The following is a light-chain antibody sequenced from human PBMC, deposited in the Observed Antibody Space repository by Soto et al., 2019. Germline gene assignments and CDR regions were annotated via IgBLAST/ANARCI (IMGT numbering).Light chain of an antibody. Sequence: DIQMTQSPSSLSASVGDRVTITCRASQDIGIHLGWYQHAASSLESGVPSRFSGSGSGTEFTLTISSLQPEDFATYYCLQHKSFPFTFGQGTRLDIK. V-gene: IGKV1-17*01. CDR2: AAS. CDR3: LQHKSFPFT. CDR1: QDIGIH. J-gene: IGKJ5*01.